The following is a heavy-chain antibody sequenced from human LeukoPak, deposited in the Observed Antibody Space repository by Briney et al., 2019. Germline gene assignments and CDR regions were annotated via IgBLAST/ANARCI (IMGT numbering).Heavy chain of an antibody. Sequence: GGSLRLSCAASGFTFSSYWMHWARQAPGKGLVWVSRIKSDGSTNYADSVKGRFTISRDNAKNTLSLQMNSLRAEDTGVYYCARAPSEIGGYYPEYFRHWGQGTLVTVSS. J-gene: IGHJ1*01. CDR3: ARAPSEIGGYYPEYFRH. V-gene: IGHV3-74*01. D-gene: IGHD3-22*01. CDR2: IKSDGST. CDR1: GFTFSSYW.